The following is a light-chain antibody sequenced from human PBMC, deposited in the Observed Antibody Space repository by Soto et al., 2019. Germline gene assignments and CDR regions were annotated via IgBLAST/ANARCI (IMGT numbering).Light chain of an antibody. CDR1: QSIGSS. CDR2: DAS. V-gene: IGKV1-5*01. CDR3: QQYNGYSRT. Sequence: DIQMTQSPSTLSASVGDRVTITCRASQSIGSSLAWYQQKPGKAPNLLISDASSLERGVPSRFSGSGSGTEFTLTIRSLQTDDFATYYCQQYNGYSRTFGQGTKVESK. J-gene: IGKJ1*01.